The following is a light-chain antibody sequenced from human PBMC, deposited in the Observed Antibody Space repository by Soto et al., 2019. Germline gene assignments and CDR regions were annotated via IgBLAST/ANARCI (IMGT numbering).Light chain of an antibody. Sequence: SALTQPTSVSGSPGQSITISCTGTSSDVGGYNYVSWYQQYPGRVPKLLIYKVSNRPSGVPDRFSGSKSGNTASLTVSGLQADDEADYYCCSYAGSNNYYLFGPGTKVTVL. J-gene: IGLJ1*01. CDR2: KVS. CDR1: SSDVGGYNY. V-gene: IGLV2-8*01. CDR3: CSYAGSNNYYL.